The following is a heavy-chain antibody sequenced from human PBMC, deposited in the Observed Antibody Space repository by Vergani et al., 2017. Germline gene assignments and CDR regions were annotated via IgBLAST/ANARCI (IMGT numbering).Heavy chain of an antibody. CDR1: GFPLRNYD. CDR3: AKHFRGWGIDY. V-gene: IGHV3-30*02. CDR2: IQFDGSNQ. Sequence: QVQLVESGGGVVQRWGSLRLSCATSGFPLRNYDIQWIRQGPGKGLEFVAFIQFDGSNQYYANSVKGRFTLSRDFSKNTLYLQMNSLRTDDTATYYCAKHFRGWGIDYWGQGTQVIVSS. D-gene: IGHD3-16*01. J-gene: IGHJ4*02.